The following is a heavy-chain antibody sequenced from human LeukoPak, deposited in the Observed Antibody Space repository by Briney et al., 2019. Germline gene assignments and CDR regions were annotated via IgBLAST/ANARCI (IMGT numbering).Heavy chain of an antibody. CDR3: ARHLTSEYSSGWYYVDY. Sequence: SETLSLTCTVSGGSISSSTYYWGWIRQPPGKGLEWIGNIYHSGRTHYNPSLKSRVIIFVDTSKNQFSLKLSSVTATDRAVYYCARHLTSEYSSGWYYVDYWGQGTLVTVSS. D-gene: IGHD6-19*01. CDR1: GGSISSSTYY. V-gene: IGHV4-39*01. J-gene: IGHJ4*02. CDR2: IYHSGRT.